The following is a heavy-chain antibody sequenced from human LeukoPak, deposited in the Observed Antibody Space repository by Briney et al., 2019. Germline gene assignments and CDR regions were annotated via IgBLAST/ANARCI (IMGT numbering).Heavy chain of an antibody. CDR1: GDSISSDTYY. J-gene: IGHJ3*02. D-gene: IGHD3-22*01. CDR3: AREYRSGYFYVHDAFDM. Sequence: SQTLSLTCTVSGDSISSDTYYWNWIRQSAGKGLEWIGRIYTSGDTYCNPSLKSRVTISVDTSKNQFSLKLTSVTAADAAMYYCAREYRSGYFYVHDAFDMWGQGTMVIVSS. V-gene: IGHV4-61*02. CDR2: IYTSGDT.